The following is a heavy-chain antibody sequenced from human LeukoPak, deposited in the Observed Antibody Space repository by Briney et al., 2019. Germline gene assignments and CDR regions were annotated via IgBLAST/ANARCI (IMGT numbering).Heavy chain of an antibody. CDR1: GFTFSSYE. V-gene: IGHV3-48*03. CDR3: ARDCSSTSCDTPYGMDV. J-gene: IGHJ6*02. D-gene: IGHD2-2*02. Sequence: GGSLRLSCAASGFTFSSYEMNWVRQAPGKGLEWVSYISSSGSTIYYADSVKGRFTISRDNAKNSLYLQMNSLRAEDTAVYYCARDCSSTSCDTPYGMDVWGQGTTVTVSS. CDR2: ISSSGSTI.